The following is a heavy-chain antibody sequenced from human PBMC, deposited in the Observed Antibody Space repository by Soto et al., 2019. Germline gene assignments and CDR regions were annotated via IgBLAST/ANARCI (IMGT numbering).Heavy chain of an antibody. CDR1: GGTFSSLA. CDR2: LVPVFGTA. J-gene: IGHJ4*02. Sequence: QVQLVQSGAEVKKPGSSVKFSCKDSGGTFSSLAISWVRQAPGQGLEWMGGLVPVFGTANYAQKIQDRVTITADKSTRTSYMELSSLRSEDTAVYYCARSPGVFDYWGQGTLVTVSS. CDR3: ARSPGVFDY. V-gene: IGHV1-69*06. D-gene: IGHD3-10*01.